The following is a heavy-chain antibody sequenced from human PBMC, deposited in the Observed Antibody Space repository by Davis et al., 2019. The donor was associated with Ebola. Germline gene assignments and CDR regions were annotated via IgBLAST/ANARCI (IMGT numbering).Heavy chain of an antibody. CDR3: AVIAVDGIGGSFDY. Sequence: PPQSLSLTCTFSAGSISSYYWSCTRQPPGKGLEWIGEINHSGSTNYNPSLKSRVSISVDTSKNQFSLKLSSVTAADTAVYYCAVIAVDGIGGSFDYWGQGTLVTVSS. D-gene: IGHD6-19*01. V-gene: IGHV4-34*01. CDR1: AGSISSYY. J-gene: IGHJ4*02. CDR2: INHSGST.